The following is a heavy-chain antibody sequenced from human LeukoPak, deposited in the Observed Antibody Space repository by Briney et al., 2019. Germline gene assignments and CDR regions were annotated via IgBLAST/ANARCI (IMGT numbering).Heavy chain of an antibody. CDR2: INPNSGGT. D-gene: IGHD3-10*01. V-gene: IGHV1-2*04. CDR3: ARSITMVRGVHGFDP. J-gene: IGHJ5*02. Sequence: ASVKVSCKASGDTFTGYYMHWVRQAPGQGLEWMGWINPNSGGTNYAQKFQGWVTMTKDTSISTAYMELSRLRSDDTAVYYCARSITMVRGVHGFDPWGQGTLVTVSS. CDR1: GDTFTGYY.